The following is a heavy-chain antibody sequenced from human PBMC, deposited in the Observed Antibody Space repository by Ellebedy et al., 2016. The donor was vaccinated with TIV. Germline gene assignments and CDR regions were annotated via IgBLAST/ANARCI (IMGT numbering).Heavy chain of an antibody. CDR2: ISSSGTTK. V-gene: IGHV3-48*03. CDR3: AAAHYYFYGKDD. D-gene: IGHD2-15*01. J-gene: IGHJ6*02. CDR1: GFPFSSFE. Sequence: GESLKISCAASGFPFSSFEFNWVRQSPGKGLEWVSSISSSGTTKYYADSVKGRFTISRDNAKNSLYLHMNSLRAEDTAVYYCAAAHYYFYGKDDWGQGTRVTVSS.